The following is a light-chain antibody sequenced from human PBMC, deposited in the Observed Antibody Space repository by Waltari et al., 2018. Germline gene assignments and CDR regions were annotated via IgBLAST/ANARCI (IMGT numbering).Light chain of an antibody. CDR2: DVS. CDR1: SSDVGDFNS. V-gene: IGLV2-14*03. CDR3: SSFTTSSTLL. Sequence: QSALTQPASVSASPGESITISCTATSSDVGDFNSVSWYQQHPGKAPKFMIYDVSNRPSVVSHRFSGSNSGNTASLTISGLQAEDEAVYYCSSFTTSSTLLFGGGTKLTVL. J-gene: IGLJ2*01.